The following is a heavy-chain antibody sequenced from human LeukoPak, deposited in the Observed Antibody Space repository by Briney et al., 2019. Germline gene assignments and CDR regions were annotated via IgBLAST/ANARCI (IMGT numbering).Heavy chain of an antibody. D-gene: IGHD3-10*01. V-gene: IGHV3-30*02. CDR1: GFTFTNYA. CDR3: AKGGDRDTNYFAS. Sequence: GGSLRLSCAASGFTFTNYAMHWVRQAPGKGLEGVAFIRYDGGGKYYADSVKGRFTISGDTSKNTLYLQMNSLRPEDTALYYCAKGGDRDTNYFASWGQGTLVTVSS. CDR2: IRYDGGGK. J-gene: IGHJ4*02.